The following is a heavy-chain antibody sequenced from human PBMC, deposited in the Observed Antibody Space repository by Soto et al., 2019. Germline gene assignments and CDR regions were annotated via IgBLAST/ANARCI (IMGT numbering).Heavy chain of an antibody. J-gene: IGHJ5*02. CDR3: AREWNPLNWFDP. V-gene: IGHV3-7*01. CDR1: GFTFSSYA. D-gene: IGHD1-1*01. CDR2: IKQDGSET. Sequence: GGSLRLSCAASGFTFSSYAMSWVRQAPGKGLEWVANIKQDGSETYYVDSVKGRFTISRDNAKNSLYLQMNSLRAEDTAVYYCAREWNPLNWFDPWGQGTLVTVSS.